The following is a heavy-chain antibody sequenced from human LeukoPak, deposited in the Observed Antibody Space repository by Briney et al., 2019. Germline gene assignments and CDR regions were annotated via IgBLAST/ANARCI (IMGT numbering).Heavy chain of an antibody. CDR2: ICFDGSEK. CDR3: ARVNGPNSGYSYTLDL. D-gene: IGHD3-22*01. CDR1: GLSFRNYA. J-gene: IGHJ5*02. V-gene: IGHV3-33*01. Sequence: GGSLRLSCAASGLSFRNYAMHWVRQAPRKRREWVAGICFDGSEKYYAHSLMGRFTISRDTSETTLDLEINSLRVEDTAVYYCARVNGPNSGYSYTLDLWGQGTLVTVSS.